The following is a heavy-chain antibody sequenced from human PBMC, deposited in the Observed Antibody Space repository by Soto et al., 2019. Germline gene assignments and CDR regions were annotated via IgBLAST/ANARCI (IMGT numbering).Heavy chain of an antibody. D-gene: IGHD3-22*01. CDR2: IYYSGT. Sequence: QVQLQESGPGLVKPSETLSLTCSVSGGSISSYYWSWIRQPPGKGLEWIAYIYYSGTSYNPSLKSRVSISLDTSKNQFSLKLSSVTAADTALYYCARTYDGSGPNAGGYAFDIWGQGTMVTVSS. CDR3: ARTYDGSGPNAGGYAFDI. J-gene: IGHJ3*02. CDR1: GGSISSYY. V-gene: IGHV4-59*01.